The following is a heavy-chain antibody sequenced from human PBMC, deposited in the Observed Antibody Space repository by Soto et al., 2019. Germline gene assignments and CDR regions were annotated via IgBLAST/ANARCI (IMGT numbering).Heavy chain of an antibody. CDR1: GDTFTTCA. CDR2: INGGNGNT. V-gene: IGHV1-3*01. J-gene: IGHJ4*02. Sequence: GASVKVSCKASGDTFTTCAMHWVRQASGQRLEWMGWINGGNGNTKYSPKLQDRVTITRDTTASTAYMELSSLRSEDTALYYCARDGVAAGNINFDYWGQGTLVTVSS. CDR3: ARDGVAAGNINFDY. D-gene: IGHD6-25*01.